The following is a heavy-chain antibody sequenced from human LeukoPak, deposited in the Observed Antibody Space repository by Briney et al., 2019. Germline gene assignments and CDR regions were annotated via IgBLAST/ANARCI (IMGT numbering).Heavy chain of an antibody. D-gene: IGHD1-26*01. Sequence: PSETLSLTCTVSGGSISSSSYYWGWIRQPPGKGLEWIGSIYYSGSTYYNPSLKSRVTISVDTSKNQFSLKLSSATAADTAVYYCARRSIVGATTGNWFDPWGQGTLVTVSS. CDR3: ARRSIVGATTGNWFDP. V-gene: IGHV4-39*01. CDR2: IYYSGST. J-gene: IGHJ5*02. CDR1: GGSISSSSYY.